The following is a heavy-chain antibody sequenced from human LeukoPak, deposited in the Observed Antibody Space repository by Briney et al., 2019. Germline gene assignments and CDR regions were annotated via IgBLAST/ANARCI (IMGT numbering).Heavy chain of an antibody. Sequence: ASVKVSCKASGYTFTSYAMNWVRQAPGQGLEWMGWINTNTGNPMYAQGFTGRFVFSLDTSVDTAYLQISSLKAEDTAVYYCARDGANTFGGVIVTQNFDYWGQGTLVTVSS. D-gene: IGHD3-16*02. CDR1: GYTFTSYA. V-gene: IGHV7-4-1*02. J-gene: IGHJ4*02. CDR3: ARDGANTFGGVIVTQNFDY. CDR2: INTNTGNP.